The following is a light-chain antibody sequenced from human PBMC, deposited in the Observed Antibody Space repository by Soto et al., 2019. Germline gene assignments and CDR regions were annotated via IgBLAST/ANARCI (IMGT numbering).Light chain of an antibody. J-gene: IGLJ1*01. Sequence: QSVLTQPASGSGSPGQSITTSCPGTSSDVGGYNYVSWYQQHPGKAPKLMIYEVSNRPPGVSNRFSGSKSGNTASLTISGLQAEDEADYYCSSYTSSSLGVFGTGTKVTVL. V-gene: IGLV2-14*01. CDR2: EVS. CDR1: SSDVGGYNY. CDR3: SSYTSSSLGV.